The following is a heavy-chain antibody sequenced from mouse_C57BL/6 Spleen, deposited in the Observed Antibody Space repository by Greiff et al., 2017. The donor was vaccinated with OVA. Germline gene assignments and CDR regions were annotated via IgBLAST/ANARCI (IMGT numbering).Heavy chain of an antibody. CDR3: ARGGYYDYDGYYYAMDY. V-gene: IGHV1-72*01. CDR1: GYTFTSYW. J-gene: IGHJ4*01. CDR2: IDPNSGGT. Sequence: VQLHHPVSDLVNPGASVKLSCKASGYTFTSYWMHWVKQRPGRGLEWIGRIDPNSGGTKYNEKFKSKATLTVDKPSSTAYMQLSSLTSEDSAVYYCARGGYYDYDGYYYAMDYWGQGTSVTVSS. D-gene: IGHD2-4*01.